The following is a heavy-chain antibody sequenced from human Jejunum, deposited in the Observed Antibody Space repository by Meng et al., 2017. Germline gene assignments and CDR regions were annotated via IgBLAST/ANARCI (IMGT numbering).Heavy chain of an antibody. Sequence: GESLKISCTTSGFTFGDYAMNWVRQAPGKGLEWVAYISNGGGRTKYYADSVKGRFTISRDNADTSLSLQMTSLRVEDTAIYYCAREAGNLRAFDFWGQGTMVTVSS. CDR2: ISNGGGRTK. J-gene: IGHJ3*01. D-gene: IGHD6-13*01. CDR1: GFTFGDYA. V-gene: IGHV3-48*03. CDR3: AREAGNLRAFDF.